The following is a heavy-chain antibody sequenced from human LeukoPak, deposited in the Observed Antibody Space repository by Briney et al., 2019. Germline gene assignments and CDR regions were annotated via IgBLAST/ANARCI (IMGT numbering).Heavy chain of an antibody. CDR1: GGSISSYY. CDR3: ARVSGYYDFWSGFDY. D-gene: IGHD3-3*01. Sequence: PSETLSLTCTVSGGSISSYYWSWIRQPPGKGLEWIGYIYYSGSTNYNPSLKSRVTISVDTSKNQFSLKLSSVTAADTAVYYCARVSGYYDFWSGFDYWGQGTLVTVSS. J-gene: IGHJ4*02. V-gene: IGHV4-59*01. CDR2: IYYSGST.